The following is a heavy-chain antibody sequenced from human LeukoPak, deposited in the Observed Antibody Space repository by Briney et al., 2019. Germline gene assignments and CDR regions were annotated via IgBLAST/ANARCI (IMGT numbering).Heavy chain of an antibody. CDR2: IKQDGSEK. J-gene: IGHJ4*02. Sequence: PGGSLRLSCAASGFTFSSYWMSWVRQAPGKGPKWVANIKQDGSEKYYVDSVKGRFTISRDNAKNSLYLQMNSLRAEDTALYYCAKGRGGFRAAGYYFDYWGQGTLVTVPS. CDR3: AKGRGGFRAAGYYFDY. CDR1: GFTFSSYW. D-gene: IGHD5-12*01. V-gene: IGHV3-7*03.